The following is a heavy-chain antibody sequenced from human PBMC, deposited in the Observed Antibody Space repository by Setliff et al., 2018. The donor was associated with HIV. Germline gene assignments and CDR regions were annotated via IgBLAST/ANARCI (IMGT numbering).Heavy chain of an antibody. Sequence: SETLSLTCAVYGGSLSGYHWSWIRQSPEKGLEWIGEINHSGSTNYNPSLKSRVTMSVDTSKSQFSLKLTSATAADTAVYYCATYPRPPYDFEYWGQGNLVTVSS. V-gene: IGHV4-34*01. D-gene: IGHD3-16*01. CDR2: INHSGST. CDR1: GGSLSGYH. CDR3: ATYPRPPYDFEY. J-gene: IGHJ4*02.